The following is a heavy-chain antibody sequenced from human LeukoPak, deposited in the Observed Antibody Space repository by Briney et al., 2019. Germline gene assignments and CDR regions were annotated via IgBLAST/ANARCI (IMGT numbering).Heavy chain of an antibody. CDR3: ARTYSSGWYYAFDI. Sequence: ASVKVSCKASGYTFTVYYMHWVRQAPGQGLEWMGWINPNSGGTNYAQKFQGRVTMTRDTSISTAYMELSRLRSDDTAVYYCARTYSSGWYYAFDIWGQGTMVTVSS. D-gene: IGHD6-19*01. J-gene: IGHJ3*02. V-gene: IGHV1-2*02. CDR2: INPNSGGT. CDR1: GYTFTVYY.